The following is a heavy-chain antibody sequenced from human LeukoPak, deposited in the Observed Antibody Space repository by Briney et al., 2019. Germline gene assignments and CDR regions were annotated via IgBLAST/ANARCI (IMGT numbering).Heavy chain of an antibody. J-gene: IGHJ6*03. CDR3: AREGPYDFWSGFRYYYYMDV. CDR1: GYSISSGYY. V-gene: IGHV4-38-2*02. CDR2: IYHSGST. Sequence: SETLSLTCAVSGYSISSGYYWGWIRQPPGKGLEWIGSIYHSGSTYYNPPLKSRVTISVDTSKNQFSLKLSSVTAADTAVYYCAREGPYDFWSGFRYYYYMDVWGKGTTVTVSS. D-gene: IGHD3-3*01.